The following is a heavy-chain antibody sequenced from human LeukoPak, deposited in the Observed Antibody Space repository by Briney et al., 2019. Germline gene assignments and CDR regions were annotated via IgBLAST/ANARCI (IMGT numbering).Heavy chain of an antibody. CDR1: GFTFSDYY. CDR2: ISSSGSTI. CDR3: ARDLGGDYYFDY. Sequence: NPGGSLRLSCAASGFTFSDYYMGWIRQAPGKGLEWVSYISSSGSTIYYADSVKGRFTISRDNAKNSLYLQMNSLRAGDTAVYYCARDLGGDYYFDYWGQGTLVTVSS. J-gene: IGHJ4*02. D-gene: IGHD2-21*01. V-gene: IGHV3-11*04.